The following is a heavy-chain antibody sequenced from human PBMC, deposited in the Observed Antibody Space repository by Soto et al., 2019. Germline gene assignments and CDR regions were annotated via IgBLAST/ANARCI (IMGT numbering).Heavy chain of an antibody. J-gene: IGHJ6*02. D-gene: IGHD2-21*02. V-gene: IGHV1-18*01. CDR1: GYTFTSYG. Sequence: ASVKVSCKASGYTFTSYGISWVRQAPGQGLEWMGWISAYNGNTNYAQKLQGRVTMTTDTSTSTAYMELRSLRSDDTAVYYCARDFAYCGGDCYGRDYYYGMDVWGQGTTVTVSS. CDR3: ARDFAYCGGDCYGRDYYYGMDV. CDR2: ISAYNGNT.